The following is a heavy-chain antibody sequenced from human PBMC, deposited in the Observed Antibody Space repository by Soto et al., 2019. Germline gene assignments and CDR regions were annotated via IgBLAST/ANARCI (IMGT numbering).Heavy chain of an antibody. CDR1: GFTFGRHG. D-gene: IGHD4-17*01. CDR3: ARDDDYPDNGLDY. V-gene: IGHV3-33*01. Sequence: QVQLVESGGGVVQPGGSLRLSCAASGFTFGRHGMHWVRQAPGKGLEWVAVIGSDGARDSYADSMKGRFSISRDNGQNPTYLHSNNVRGEDWAVYYVARDDDYPDNGLDYWGQGTLFTVSS. J-gene: IGHJ4*02. CDR2: IGSDGARD.